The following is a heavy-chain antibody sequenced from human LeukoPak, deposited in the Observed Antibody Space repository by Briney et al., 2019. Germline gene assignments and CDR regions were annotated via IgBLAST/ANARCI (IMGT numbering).Heavy chain of an antibody. CDR2: ISSDGSST. D-gene: IGHD5-12*01. V-gene: IGHV3-74*01. CDR1: GFTFSSYG. Sequence: GGPLRLSCAASGFTFSSYGMHWVRQAPGKGLVWVSRISSDGSSTSYADSVKGRFTISRDNAKNTLYLQMNSLRAEDTAVYYCARTAYSDYSLGFWGQGTLVTVSS. CDR3: ARTAYSDYSLGF. J-gene: IGHJ4*02.